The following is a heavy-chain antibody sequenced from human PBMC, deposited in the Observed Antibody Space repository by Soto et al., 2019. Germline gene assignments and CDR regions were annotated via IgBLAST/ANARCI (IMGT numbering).Heavy chain of an antibody. Sequence: EVQLLESGGGLVQPGGSLRLSCAASGFTFSSYAMSWVRQAPGKGLEWVSAISGSGGSTYYADSVKGRFTISRDNSKNTLYLQMNSLRAEDTAVYYCAKDLWYCSGGSCYSGGVYYYYYGMDVWGQGTTVTVSS. V-gene: IGHV3-23*01. CDR1: GFTFSSYA. D-gene: IGHD2-15*01. J-gene: IGHJ6*02. CDR3: AKDLWYCSGGSCYSGGVYYYYYGMDV. CDR2: ISGSGGST.